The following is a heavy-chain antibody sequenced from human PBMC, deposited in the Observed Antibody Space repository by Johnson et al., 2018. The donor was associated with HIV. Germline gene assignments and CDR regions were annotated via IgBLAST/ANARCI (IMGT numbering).Heavy chain of an antibody. CDR1: GFTVSSNY. J-gene: IGHJ3*02. V-gene: IGHV3-11*04. D-gene: IGHD5-18*01. Sequence: VQLVESGGGLVKPGGSLRLSCAASGFTVSSNYMTWVRQTPGKGLEWVSHISRSGSTKYYADSVKGRFTISRDNAKKTLYLEMNSLRVDDTAVYYCSRESSAVRRDYVGYGLDIWGQGTLVAVSS. CDR2: ISRSGSTK. CDR3: SRESSAVRRDYVGYGLDI.